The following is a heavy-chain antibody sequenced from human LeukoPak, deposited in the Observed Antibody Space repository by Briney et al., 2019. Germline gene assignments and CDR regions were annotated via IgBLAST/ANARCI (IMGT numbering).Heavy chain of an antibody. V-gene: IGHV3-30-3*01. Sequence: GSLRLSCAASGFTFSSYAMHWVRQAPGKGLEWVAVISYDGSNKYYADSVKGRFTISRDNSKNTLYLQMNSLRAEDTAVYYCARVDYSNYPYYYYGMDVWGQGTTVTVSS. J-gene: IGHJ6*02. CDR3: ARVDYSNYPYYYYGMDV. CDR1: GFTFSSYA. CDR2: ISYDGSNK. D-gene: IGHD4-11*01.